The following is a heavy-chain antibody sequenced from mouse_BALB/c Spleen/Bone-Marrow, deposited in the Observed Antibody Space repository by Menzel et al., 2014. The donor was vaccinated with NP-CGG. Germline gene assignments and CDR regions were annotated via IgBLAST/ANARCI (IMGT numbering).Heavy chain of an antibody. CDR2: SRNKANGYTT. V-gene: IGHV7-3*02. D-gene: IGHD2-4*01. CDR1: GFTFTDYY. CDR3: ARDINYDIYWYFDV. Sequence: VKLVESGGGLAQPGGSLRLSCATSGFTFTDYYMSWVRQPPGKALEWLGFSRNKANGYTTEYSTSVKGRFTISRDNSQSILYLQMNTLRAEDSATYYCARDINYDIYWYFDVWGAGTTVTVSS. J-gene: IGHJ1*01.